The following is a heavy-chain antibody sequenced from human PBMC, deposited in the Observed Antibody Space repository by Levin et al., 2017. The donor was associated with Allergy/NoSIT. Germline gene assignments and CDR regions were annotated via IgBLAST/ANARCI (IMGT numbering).Heavy chain of an antibody. CDR2: IKPDGSRT. CDR3: ASGRFSSGWYPDYFDY. CDR1: GFSFSNTW. J-gene: IGHJ4*02. Sequence: SGGSLRLSCAASGFSFSNTWMSWVRLAPGKGMEWVANIKPDGSRTYYMDSVKGRFTISRDNARTSLFLQMNSLSVEDTAVYYCASGRFSSGWYPDYFDYWGQGTLVTVSS. V-gene: IGHV3-7*02. D-gene: IGHD6-19*01.